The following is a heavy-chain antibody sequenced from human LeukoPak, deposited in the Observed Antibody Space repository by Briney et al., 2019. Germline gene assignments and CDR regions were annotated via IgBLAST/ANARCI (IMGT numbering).Heavy chain of an antibody. J-gene: IGHJ6*02. CDR1: GFTFSSNW. CDR3: ARGGHCSTTSCSNYDGMDV. CDR2: IKPDGSAE. D-gene: IGHD2-2*01. V-gene: IGHV3-7*01. Sequence: GGSLRLSCATSGFTFSSNWMSWVRHVPGRGLDWVANIKPDGSAEYYADSVKGRFAISRDNSKNTLYLQMNSLRAEDTAVYFCARGGHCSTTSCSNYDGMDVWGQGTTLTVSS.